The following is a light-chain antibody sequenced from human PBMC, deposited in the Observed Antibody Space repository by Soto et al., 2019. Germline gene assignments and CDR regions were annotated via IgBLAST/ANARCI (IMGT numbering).Light chain of an antibody. J-gene: IGLJ1*01. CDR3: SSYTSSSTLGF. CDR2: DVS. V-gene: IGLV2-14*01. CDR1: SSDVGCYNY. Sequence: QSALTQPASVSGSPGQSITISCTGTSSDVGCYNYVSWYQQHPGKAPKLMIYDVSNRPSGVSNRFSGSKSGNTASLTISGLQAVDDSDYYCSSYTSSSTLGFFGTGTKLTVL.